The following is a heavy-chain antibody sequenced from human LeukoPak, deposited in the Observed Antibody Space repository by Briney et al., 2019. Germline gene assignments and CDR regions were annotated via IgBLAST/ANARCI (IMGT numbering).Heavy chain of an antibody. CDR1: GCTFDDYA. Sequence: PGRSLRLSCAASGCTFDDYAMHWVRQAPGKGLEWVSGISWNSGSIGYVDSVKGRFTISRDNAKNSLYLQMNSLRPEDTALYYCAKDAIGRDGGGFDPWGQGTLVTVSS. CDR3: AKDAIGRDGGGFDP. D-gene: IGHD1-26*01. CDR2: ISWNSGSI. J-gene: IGHJ5*02. V-gene: IGHV3-9*01.